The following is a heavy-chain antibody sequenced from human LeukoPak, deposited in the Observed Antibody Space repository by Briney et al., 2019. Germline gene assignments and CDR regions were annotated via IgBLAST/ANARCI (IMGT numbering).Heavy chain of an antibody. J-gene: IGHJ3*02. CDR1: GGFISGGDYY. CDR2: IYYSGSS. Sequence: SETLSLTCTVSGGFISGGDYYWTWIRQHPGKGLEWIGYIYYSGSSYYNPSLKSRVTISVDTSKNQFSLKLNSVTAADTAVYYCARVTLYSDDARHAIDIWGQGTMITVSP. CDR3: ARVTLYSDDARHAIDI. D-gene: IGHD5-12*01. V-gene: IGHV4-31*03.